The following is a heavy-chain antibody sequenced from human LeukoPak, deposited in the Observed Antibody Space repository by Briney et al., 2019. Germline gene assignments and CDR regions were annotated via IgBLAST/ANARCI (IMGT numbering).Heavy chain of an antibody. CDR2: ISAYNGHT. CDR1: GYTFTTYG. CDR3: ARDKIPIIVVVPAATNPGPSDY. V-gene: IGHV1-18*01. J-gene: IGHJ4*02. D-gene: IGHD2-2*01. Sequence: GASVKVSCKASGYTFTTYGISWVRQAPGQGLEWMGWISAYNGHTNYAQKLQGRVTMTTDASTTTAYMELRSLRSDDTAVYYCARDKIPIIVVVPAATNPGPSDYWGEGTLVTVSS.